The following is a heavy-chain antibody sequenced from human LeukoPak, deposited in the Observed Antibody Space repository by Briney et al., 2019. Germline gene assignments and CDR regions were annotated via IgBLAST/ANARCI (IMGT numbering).Heavy chain of an antibody. D-gene: IGHD6-19*01. CDR1: GFTFSSHW. CDR3: ARDLSYSSGWYLFDY. V-gene: IGHV3-74*01. Sequence: GGSLRLSCAASGFTFSSHWMHWVRQAPGKGLVWVSRINSDGSSTSYADSVKGRFTISRDNAKNTLYLQMNSLRAEDTAVYYCARDLSYSSGWYLFDYWGQGTLVTVSS. J-gene: IGHJ4*02. CDR2: INSDGSST.